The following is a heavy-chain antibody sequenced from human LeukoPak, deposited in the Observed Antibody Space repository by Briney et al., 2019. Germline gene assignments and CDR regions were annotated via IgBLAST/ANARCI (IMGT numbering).Heavy chain of an antibody. CDR1: GGSISNSY. V-gene: IGHV4-59*12. D-gene: IGHD6-13*01. Sequence: PSETLSLTCTVSGGSISNSYWSWVRQPPGKGLEWIGYTSYSGSTNNNPSPKNRVTMSVDTSKNQFSLKLSSVTAANTAVYYCARAGYSSSWYFYYYGMDVWGQGTTVTVSS. CDR3: ARAGYSSSWYFYYYGMDV. CDR2: TSYSGST. J-gene: IGHJ6*02.